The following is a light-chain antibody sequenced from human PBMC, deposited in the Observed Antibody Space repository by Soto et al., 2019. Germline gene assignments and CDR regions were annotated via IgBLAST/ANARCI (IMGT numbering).Light chain of an antibody. Sequence: EIVLTQSPGTLSVSPGETATLSCRASQTVSSNYVAWYQQKPGQAPTLLIYGATNRATGVPDNFSGGGSGTAFTLTIFSLEPEDSAIYSCQQYGSSPPTLGGGTKVEIK. CDR2: GAT. CDR3: QQYGSSPPT. CDR1: QTVSSNY. V-gene: IGKV3-20*01. J-gene: IGKJ4*01.